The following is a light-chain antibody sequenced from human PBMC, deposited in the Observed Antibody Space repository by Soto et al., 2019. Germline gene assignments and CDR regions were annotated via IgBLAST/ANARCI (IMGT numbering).Light chain of an antibody. CDR2: GAS. CDR3: QQDDSSPRT. V-gene: IGKV3-20*01. J-gene: IGKJ1*01. Sequence: EIVLTQSPGTLSLSPGERATLSCRASQSVNSDYLAWYQQKPGQGPRVVMYGASSRATGIPDRFSGSGSGTDSTLAISRLEPDDFAVYYCQQDDSSPRTFGQGTKVEIK. CDR1: QSVNSDY.